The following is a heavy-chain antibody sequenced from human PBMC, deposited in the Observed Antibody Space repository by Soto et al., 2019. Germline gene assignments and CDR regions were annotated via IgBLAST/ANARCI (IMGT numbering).Heavy chain of an antibody. V-gene: IGHV4-59*08. CDR3: VGSGYSPFDY. J-gene: IGHJ4*02. CDR2: IHYSGTT. D-gene: IGHD3-22*01. Sequence: PSETLSLTCTVSGGSISNYYWTWIRQPPGKGLEWIGSIHYSGTTSYHPSLKSRVTISVDTSKNQFSLKLSSVTAADTAVYYCVGSGYSPFDYWGQGTLVTVSS. CDR1: GGSISNYY.